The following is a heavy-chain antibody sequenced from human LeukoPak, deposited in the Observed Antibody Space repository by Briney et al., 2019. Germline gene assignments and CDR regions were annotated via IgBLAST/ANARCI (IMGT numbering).Heavy chain of an antibody. CDR2: IYYSGST. CDR3: ARDTSGWLYFDY. J-gene: IGHJ4*02. D-gene: IGHD6-19*01. CDR1: GGSVSSGSDY. V-gene: IGHV4-61*01. Sequence: SETLSLTCTVSGGSVSSGSDYWSWIRQPPGKVLEWIGYIYYSGSTNYNPSLKSRVTISVDTSRNQFSLKLSSVTAADTAVYYCARDTSGWLYFDYWGQGTLVTVSS.